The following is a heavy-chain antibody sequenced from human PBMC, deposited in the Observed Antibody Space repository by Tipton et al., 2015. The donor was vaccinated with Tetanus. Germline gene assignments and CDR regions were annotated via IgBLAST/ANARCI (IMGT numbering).Heavy chain of an antibody. CDR1: GGTFSSYT. D-gene: IGHD2-21*02. CDR2: IIPILGIA. CDR3: ARSPQKQHCGGDCYLGE. J-gene: IGHJ4*02. Sequence: QMQLVQSGAEVKKPGSSVKVSCKASGGTFSSYTISWVRQAPGQGLEWMGRIIPILGIANYAQKFQGRVTITADKSTSTAYMELSSLRSEDTAVYYCARSPQKQHCGGDCYLGEWGQGTLVTVSS. V-gene: IGHV1-69*09.